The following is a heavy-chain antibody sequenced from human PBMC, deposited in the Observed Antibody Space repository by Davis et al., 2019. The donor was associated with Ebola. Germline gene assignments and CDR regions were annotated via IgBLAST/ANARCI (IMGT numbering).Heavy chain of an antibody. CDR2: IRSKANSYAT. V-gene: IGHV3-73*01. CDR3: ARDDADILTGYYNY. CDR1: GFTFSGSA. D-gene: IGHD3-9*01. J-gene: IGHJ4*02. Sequence: GESLKISCAASGFTFSGSAMHWVRQASGKGLEWVGRIRSKANSYATAYAASVKGRFTISRDDSKNTAYLQMNSLKTEDTAVYYCARDDADILTGYYNYWGQGTLVTVSS.